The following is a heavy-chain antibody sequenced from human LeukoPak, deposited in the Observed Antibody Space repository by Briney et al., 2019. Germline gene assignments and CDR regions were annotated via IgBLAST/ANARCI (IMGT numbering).Heavy chain of an antibody. V-gene: IGHV1-69*04. J-gene: IGHJ6*02. Sequence: SVKVSCKASGGTFSSYAISWVRQAPGQGLEWMGRIIPILGIANYAQKFQGRVTITADKSTSTAYMELSSLRSEDTAVYYCARHIYSDSSGYYYYYYYGMDVWGQGTTVTVSS. D-gene: IGHD3-22*01. CDR1: GGTFSSYA. CDR2: IIPILGIA. CDR3: ARHIYSDSSGYYYYYYYGMDV.